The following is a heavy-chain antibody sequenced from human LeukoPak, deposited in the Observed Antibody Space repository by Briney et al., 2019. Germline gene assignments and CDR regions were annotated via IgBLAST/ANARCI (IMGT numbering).Heavy chain of an antibody. CDR3: ARGILWFGELSSLGY. Sequence: ASVKVSCKASGYTFTNYAIHWVRQAPGQRLEWMGWINAGNGNTRYSQKFQGRVTITIDTSASTAYMELGSLRSEDTAVYYCARGILWFGELSSLGYWGQGTLVTVSS. CDR1: GYTFTNYA. J-gene: IGHJ4*02. CDR2: INAGNGNT. D-gene: IGHD3-10*01. V-gene: IGHV1-3*01.